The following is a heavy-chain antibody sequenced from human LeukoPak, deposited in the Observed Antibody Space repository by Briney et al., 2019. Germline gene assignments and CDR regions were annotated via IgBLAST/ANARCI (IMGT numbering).Heavy chain of an antibody. CDR2: ISGSGGST. Sequence: GGSLRLSCAASGFTFSSYEMNWVRQAPGKGLEWVSAISGSGGSTYYADSVKGRFTISRDNSKNTLYLQMNSLRAEDTAVYYCAKDLFMITFGGVIDPVDAFDIWGQGTMVTVSS. V-gene: IGHV3-23*01. CDR1: GFTFSSYE. D-gene: IGHD3-16*02. J-gene: IGHJ3*02. CDR3: AKDLFMITFGGVIDPVDAFDI.